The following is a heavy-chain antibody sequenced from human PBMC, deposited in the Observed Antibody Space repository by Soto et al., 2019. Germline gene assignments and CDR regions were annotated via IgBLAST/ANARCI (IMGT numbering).Heavy chain of an antibody. V-gene: IGHV3-73*01. CDR1: GFTFSGSA. CDR2: IRSKTNNYAT. J-gene: IGHJ4*02. Sequence: SLRLSCAASGFTFSGSAMHWVRQASGKGPEWVGRIRSKTNNYATAYAASVRGRFTISRDDSKNTAYLQMNSLKTEDTAVYYCARPNYYDTSGYYFPLGYWGQGTLVTVSS. CDR3: ARPNYYDTSGYYFPLGY. D-gene: IGHD3-22*01.